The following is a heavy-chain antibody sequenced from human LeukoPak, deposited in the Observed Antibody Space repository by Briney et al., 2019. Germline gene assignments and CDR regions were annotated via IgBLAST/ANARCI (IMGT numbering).Heavy chain of an antibody. D-gene: IGHD6-13*01. CDR2: VSNDGSST. J-gene: IGHJ4*02. Sequence: GGSLKLSCAASGFTLSNYWMHWVRQGPGKGLVWVSRVSNDGSSTAYADSVRGRFTISRDNAKTTLYLQMNSLRAEDTAVYYCVGAAADTTPRPWGQGTLVTVSS. CDR1: GFTLSNYW. V-gene: IGHV3-74*01. CDR3: VGAAADTTPRP.